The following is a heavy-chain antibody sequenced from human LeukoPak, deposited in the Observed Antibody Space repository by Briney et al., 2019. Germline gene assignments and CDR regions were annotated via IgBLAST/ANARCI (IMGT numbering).Heavy chain of an antibody. CDR2: IHDNGDS. J-gene: IGHJ4*02. CDR3: AFWSTYYSGSGEYN. D-gene: IGHD3-3*01. Sequence: SETLSLTCTVSGGSISNYFWSWIRQPAGKGLEWIGRIHDNGDSNHNPSLKSRVTMSLDTSMNQVSLKLASVTAADTAVYYCAFWSTYYSGSGEYNWGQGTLVTVSS. V-gene: IGHV4-4*07. CDR1: GGSISNYF.